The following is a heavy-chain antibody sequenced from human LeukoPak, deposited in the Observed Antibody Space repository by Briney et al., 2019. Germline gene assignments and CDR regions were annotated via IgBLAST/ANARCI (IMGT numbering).Heavy chain of an antibody. CDR1: GGYIDSYY. J-gene: IGHJ6*03. Sequence: PSETLSLTCTVSGGYIDSYYWSWLRQPAGQGLEWIGRKNTDYNPSLKSRVTMSEDMSTSQFSLRLTSVTAADTAVYYCAREGDYGDYSKSFYYMDVWGKGTTVTVSS. CDR3: AREGDYGDYSKSFYYMDV. CDR2: KNT. V-gene: IGHV4-4*07. D-gene: IGHD4-17*01.